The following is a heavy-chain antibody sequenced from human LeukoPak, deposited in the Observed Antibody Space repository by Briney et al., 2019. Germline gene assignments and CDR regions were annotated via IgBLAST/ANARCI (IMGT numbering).Heavy chain of an antibody. CDR1: GGSINSHY. CDR2: IYYSGST. V-gene: IGHV4-59*08. CDR3: VRRDNTGWNYFDC. J-gene: IGHJ4*02. D-gene: IGHD6-19*01. Sequence: PSETLSLTCTVSGGSINSHYWSWIRQSPGKGLEWIGDIYYSGSTKYNPSLKSRVTISVDTPKNDLSLRLTSVLAADTVIYYCVRRDNTGWNYFDCWGQGILVTVSS.